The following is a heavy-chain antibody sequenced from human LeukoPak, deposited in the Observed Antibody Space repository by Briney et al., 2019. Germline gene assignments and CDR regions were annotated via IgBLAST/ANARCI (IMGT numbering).Heavy chain of an antibody. CDR1: GGSISSGGYY. D-gene: IGHD3-3*01. CDR3: ARGRDDFWSGYSNWFDP. J-gene: IGHJ5*02. V-gene: IGHV4-31*03. CDR2: IYYSGST. Sequence: PSQTLSLTCTVSGGSISSGGYYWSWIRQHPGKGLEWIGYIYYSGSTYYNPSLKSRVTISVDTSKNQFSLKLSSVTAADTAVYYCARGRDDFWSGYSNWFDPWGQGTLVTVSS.